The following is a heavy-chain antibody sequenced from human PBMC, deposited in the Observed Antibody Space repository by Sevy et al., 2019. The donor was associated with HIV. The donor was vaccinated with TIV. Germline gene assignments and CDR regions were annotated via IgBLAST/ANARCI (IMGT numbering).Heavy chain of an antibody. CDR2: ISWNSGSI. Sequence: GGSLRLSCAASGFTFDDYAMYWVRQAPGKGLEWVSGISWNSGSIGYADSVKGRFTISRDNAKNSLYLQMNSLRAEDTALYYCAKDMALAVAGHFDYWGQGTLVTVSS. CDR3: AKDMALAVAGHFDY. V-gene: IGHV3-9*01. D-gene: IGHD6-19*01. CDR1: GFTFDDYA. J-gene: IGHJ4*02.